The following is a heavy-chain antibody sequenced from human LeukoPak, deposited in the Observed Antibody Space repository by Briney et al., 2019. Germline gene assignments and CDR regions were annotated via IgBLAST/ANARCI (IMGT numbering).Heavy chain of an antibody. J-gene: IGHJ4*02. CDR3: ARDGYSSSSYFDY. CDR1: GGSISSGGYY. V-gene: IGHV4-31*03. CDR2: MYFSGIT. Sequence: SETLSLTCTVSGGSISSGGYYWRWIRQHPGKGLEWIGYMYFSGITSYNPSLKSRVTISVDTSKNQFSLKLSSVTAADTAVYYCARDGYSSSSYFDYWGQGTLGTVSS. D-gene: IGHD6-6*01.